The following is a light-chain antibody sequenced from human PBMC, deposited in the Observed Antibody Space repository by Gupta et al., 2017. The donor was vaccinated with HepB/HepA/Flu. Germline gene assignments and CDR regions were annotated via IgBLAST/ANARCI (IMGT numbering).Light chain of an antibody. Sequence: SGSPGQSVTFSCTGTSSDVGIYNYVSWYQQHPGKAPKLMIYDVNKRPSGVPDRFSGSKSGNTASLTISGLQAEDEADYYCCSYAGSHTFVVFGGGIKLTVL. CDR2: DVN. CDR1: SSDVGIYNY. CDR3: CSYAGSHTFVV. V-gene: IGLV2-11*03. J-gene: IGLJ3*02.